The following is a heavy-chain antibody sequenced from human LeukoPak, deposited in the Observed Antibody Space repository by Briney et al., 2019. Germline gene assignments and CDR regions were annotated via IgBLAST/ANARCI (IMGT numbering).Heavy chain of an antibody. J-gene: IGHJ6*03. CDR3: ARDREGDVGYYYYYMDV. D-gene: IGHD1-26*01. CDR1: GGSISSSSYY. Sequence: SETLSLTCTVSGGSISSSSYYWGWIRQPPGKGLEWIGSIYYSGSTYYNPSLKSRVTMSVDTSKNQFSLKLSSVTAADTAVYYCARDREGDVGYYYYYMDVWGKGTTVTISS. V-gene: IGHV4-39*07. CDR2: IYYSGST.